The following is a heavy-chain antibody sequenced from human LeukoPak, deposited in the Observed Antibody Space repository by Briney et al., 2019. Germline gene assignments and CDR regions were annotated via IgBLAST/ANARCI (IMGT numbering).Heavy chain of an antibody. CDR2: IIPIFGTA. V-gene: IGHV1-69*13. CDR1: GGTFTSYA. J-gene: IGHJ6*04. D-gene: IGHD4-17*01. CDR3: AIAWTTAASYYYGMDV. Sequence: ASVKVSCKASGGTFTSYAISWVRQAPGQGLEWRGGIIPIFGTANYAQKFQGRVTITADESTSTAYMELSSLRSEDTAVYYCAIAWTTAASYYYGMDVWGKGTTVTVSS.